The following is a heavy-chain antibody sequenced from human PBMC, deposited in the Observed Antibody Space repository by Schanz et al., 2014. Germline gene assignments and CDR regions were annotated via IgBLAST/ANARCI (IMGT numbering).Heavy chain of an antibody. CDR1: GFTFSNLA. CDR2: ISYDGSHK. CDR3: ARDRQQLVGRIGYYYGMDV. D-gene: IGHD6-13*01. V-gene: IGHV3-30*04. Sequence: QVQLVESGGGVVQPGRSLRLSCAASGFTFSNLAIHWVRQAPGKGLEWVAVISYDGSHKDYADSVKGRFTISRDNSKNTLYLQMNSLRAEDTAVYYCARDRQQLVGRIGYYYGMDVWGQGTTVTVSS. J-gene: IGHJ6*02.